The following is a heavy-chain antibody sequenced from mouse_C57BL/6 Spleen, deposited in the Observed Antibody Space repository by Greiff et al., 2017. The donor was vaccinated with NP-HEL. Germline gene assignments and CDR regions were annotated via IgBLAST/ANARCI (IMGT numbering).Heavy chain of an antibody. D-gene: IGHD1-1*01. CDR1: GFSLTSYA. Sequence: VQLKESGPGLVAPSQSLSITCTVSGFSLTSYAISWVRQPPGKGLEWLGVIWTGGGTNYNSALKSRLSISKDNSKSQVFLKMNSLQTDDTARYYCARSITTVVAYYFDYWGQGTTLTVSS. V-gene: IGHV2-9-1*01. J-gene: IGHJ2*01. CDR3: ARSITTVVAYYFDY. CDR2: IWTGGGT.